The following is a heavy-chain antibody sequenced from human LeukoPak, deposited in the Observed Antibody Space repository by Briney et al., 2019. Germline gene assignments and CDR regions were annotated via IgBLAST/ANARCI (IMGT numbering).Heavy chain of an antibody. CDR3: ARDQTRYFDY. V-gene: IGHV1-8*01. CDR2: MNPNSGNT. Sequence: ASVKVSCKASGYTFTSYDINWVRQAPGQGLEWMGWMNPNSGNTGYAQKFKGRVTMTMNTSISTAYMELSSLRSEDTAVYYCARDQTRYFDYWGQGTLVTVSS. J-gene: IGHJ4*02. CDR1: GYTFTSYD.